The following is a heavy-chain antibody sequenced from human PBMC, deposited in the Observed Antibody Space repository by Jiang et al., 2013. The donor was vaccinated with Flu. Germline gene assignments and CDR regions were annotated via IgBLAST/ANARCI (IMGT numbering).Heavy chain of an antibody. CDR3: ARGGSASFSDYYYGLDV. Sequence: LLKPSETLSLTCTVSGGSMNGYHWSWIRQAPGKGLEWIGYIYYTGRTAYNPSLQSRVTISLDTSKNQFSLKLKSGTAADSAVYYCARGGSASFSDYYYGLDVWGQGTTVTVSS. V-gene: IGHV4-59*01. CDR2: IYYTGRT. CDR1: GGSMNGYH. D-gene: IGHD2-2*01. J-gene: IGHJ6*02.